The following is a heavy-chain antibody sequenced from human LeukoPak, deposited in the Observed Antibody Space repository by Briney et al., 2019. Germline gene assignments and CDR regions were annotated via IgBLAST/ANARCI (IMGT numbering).Heavy chain of an antibody. Sequence: GGSLRLSCAASGFIFSSYSMSWVRQAPGMGLEWVSVITGSGGNTYYADSVKGRFTISKDNSKNTVYLQMSSLRVDDTAVYYCAKRRLAAAGPFDYWGQGTLVTVSS. CDR2: ITGSGGNT. J-gene: IGHJ4*02. D-gene: IGHD6-13*01. CDR1: GFIFSSYS. V-gene: IGHV3-23*01. CDR3: AKRRLAAAGPFDY.